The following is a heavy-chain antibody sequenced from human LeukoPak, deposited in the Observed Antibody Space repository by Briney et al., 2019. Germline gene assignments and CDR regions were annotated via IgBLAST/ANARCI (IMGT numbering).Heavy chain of an antibody. CDR3: ARGCYSSGWYLFHRSRGYYYMDV. J-gene: IGHJ6*03. Sequence: ASVKVSCKASGGTFSSYAISWVRQAPGQGLEWMGGIIPIFGTANYAQKFQGRVTMTRNTSISTAYMELSSLRSEDTAVYYCARGCYSSGWYLFHRSRGYYYMDVWGKGTTVTISS. CDR2: IIPIFGTA. V-gene: IGHV1-69*05. D-gene: IGHD6-19*01. CDR1: GGTFSSYA.